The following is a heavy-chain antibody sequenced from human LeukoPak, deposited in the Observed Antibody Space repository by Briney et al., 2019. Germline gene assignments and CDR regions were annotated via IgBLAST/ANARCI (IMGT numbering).Heavy chain of an antibody. D-gene: IGHD6-25*01. J-gene: IGHJ6*03. CDR1: GFTVSNHA. V-gene: IGHV3-23*01. CDR2: ISNSGSST. CDR3: AKPRSATCLICNMDV. Sequence: GGSLRLSCAASGFTVSNHAMSWVRQAPGKGLEWVSGISNSGSSTYYVDSVKGRFTISRDNSKNTVELQMNSLRIEDSAVYYCAKPRSATCLICNMDVWGKGTTVTVSS.